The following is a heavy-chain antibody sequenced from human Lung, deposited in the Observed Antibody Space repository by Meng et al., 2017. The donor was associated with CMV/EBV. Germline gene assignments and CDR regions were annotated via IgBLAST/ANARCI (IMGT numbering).Heavy chain of an antibody. J-gene: IGHJ4*02. V-gene: IGHV4-34*01. D-gene: IGHD3-3*01. CDR1: GPFLGYY. CDR3: ARVWITIFGVVKYYFDY. Sequence: GPFLGYYWSWIRPPPGKGLEWIGEINHSGSTNYNPSLKSRVTISVDTSKNQFSLKLSSVTAADTAVYYCARVWITIFGVVKYYFDYWGQGTLVTVSS. CDR2: INHSGST.